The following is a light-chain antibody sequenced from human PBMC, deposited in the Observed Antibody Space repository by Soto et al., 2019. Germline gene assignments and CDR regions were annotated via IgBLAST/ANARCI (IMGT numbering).Light chain of an antibody. Sequence: EIVLTQSPGTLSLSPGERATLSCRASPSVSSSYLAWYQQKPGQAPRLLIYGVSSRATGIPDRFSGSESGTDFTLTISRLEPEDFAVYYCQHSVTSRFTFGPGTKVEI. CDR1: PSVSSSY. V-gene: IGKV3-20*01. J-gene: IGKJ3*01. CDR3: QHSVTSRFT. CDR2: GVS.